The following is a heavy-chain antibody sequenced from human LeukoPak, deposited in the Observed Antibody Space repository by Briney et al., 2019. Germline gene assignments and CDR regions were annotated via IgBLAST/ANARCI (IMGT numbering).Heavy chain of an antibody. CDR3: ARGTLEHCSGASCYPLDS. Sequence: PGGSLRLSCPASGFTFSNYAMCWLRQTPGKGVDCVSVVTGSGGDTYYTGSVNGRFTISRDNSKKSLYLQMNSLRAEDTAVYYCARGTLEHCSGASCYPLDSWGQGTLVTVSS. J-gene: IGHJ5*01. CDR2: VTGSGGDT. CDR1: GFTFSNYA. D-gene: IGHD2-15*01. V-gene: IGHV3-23*01.